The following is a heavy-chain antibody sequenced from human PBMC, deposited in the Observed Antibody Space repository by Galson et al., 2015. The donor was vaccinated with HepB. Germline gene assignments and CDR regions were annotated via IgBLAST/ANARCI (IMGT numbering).Heavy chain of an antibody. D-gene: IGHD5-18*01. J-gene: IGHJ4*02. V-gene: IGHV3-30*04. CDR1: GFTFSSYA. CDR2: ISYDGSNK. CDR3: AREGYSYGYSQAGFDY. Sequence: SLRLSCAASGFTFSSYALHWVRQAPGKGLEWVAVISYDGSNKYYADSVKGRFTISRDNSKNTLYLQMNSLRAEDTAVYYCAREGYSYGYSQAGFDYWGQGTLVTVSS.